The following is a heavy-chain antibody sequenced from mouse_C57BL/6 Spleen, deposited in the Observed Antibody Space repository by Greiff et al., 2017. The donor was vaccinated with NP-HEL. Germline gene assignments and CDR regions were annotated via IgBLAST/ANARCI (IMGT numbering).Heavy chain of an antibody. CDR1: GYTFTSYW. V-gene: IGHV1-69*01. J-gene: IGHJ4*01. CDR2: IDPSDSYT. Sequence: VKLQESGAELVMPGASVKLSCKASGYTFTSYWMHWVKQRPGQGLEWIGEIDPSDSYTNYNQKFKGKSTLTVDRSSSTAYMQLSSLTSEDSAVYYCARSGAYGNYGYAMDYWGQGTSVTVSS. CDR3: ARSGAYGNYGYAMDY. D-gene: IGHD2-1*01.